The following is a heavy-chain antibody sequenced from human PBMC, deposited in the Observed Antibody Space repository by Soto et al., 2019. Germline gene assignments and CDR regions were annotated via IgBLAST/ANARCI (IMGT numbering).Heavy chain of an antibody. CDR1: GFTFSAYA. J-gene: IGHJ4*02. CDR3: ARQEYSTTWYLKY. Sequence: LRLSCAASGFTFSAYAMSWVRQAPGKGLEWVSVISGSGGATYYADSVKGRFTISRDNSKNTLYLQMNSLRAEDTAVYYCARQEYSTTWYLKYWGQGTLVTVSS. CDR2: ISGSGGAT. D-gene: IGHD6-13*01. V-gene: IGHV3-23*01.